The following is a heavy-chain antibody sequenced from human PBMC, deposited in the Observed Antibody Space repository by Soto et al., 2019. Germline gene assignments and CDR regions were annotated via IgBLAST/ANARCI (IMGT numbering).Heavy chain of an antibody. J-gene: IGHJ4*02. D-gene: IGHD6-13*01. CDR1: GFTFSSSW. V-gene: IGHV3-7*01. CDR3: ARTISAAGGF. CDR2: IKHDGSEK. Sequence: GGSLRLSCVASGFTFSSSWMHWVRQAPGKGLEWVAKIKHDGSEKYYLDSVKGRFTISRDNAKNSLFLQMNNLRAEDTAVYYCARTISAAGGFWGQGTLVTVSS.